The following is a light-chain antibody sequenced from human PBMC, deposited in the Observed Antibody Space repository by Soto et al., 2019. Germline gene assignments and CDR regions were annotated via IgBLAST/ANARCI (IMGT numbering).Light chain of an antibody. CDR1: SSDIDGYDY. CDR3: SSYTSRNTVV. V-gene: IGLV2-14*01. Sequence: QSVLTQPASVSGSPGQSITMSCTGASSDIDGYDYVSWYQHHPGEATKLLIYDVTNRPSGVSNRFSASKSGNTASLTISGLQAEDEADYYCSSYTSRNTVVFGGGTKLTVL. CDR2: DVT. J-gene: IGLJ2*01.